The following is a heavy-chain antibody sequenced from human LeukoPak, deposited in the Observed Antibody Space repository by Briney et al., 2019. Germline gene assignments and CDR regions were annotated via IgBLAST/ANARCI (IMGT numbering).Heavy chain of an antibody. CDR3: ARGRPHGNDY. Sequence: GESLRLSCAASGFTFSSYWMNWVRQAPGKGLVWVSRIASDGSSTTYADSVKGRFSISRDNAKSTLYLQMNSLRVEDTAVYYCARGRPHGNDYWGQGTLVTVSS. CDR1: GFTFSSYW. J-gene: IGHJ4*02. D-gene: IGHD4-23*01. CDR2: IASDGSST. V-gene: IGHV3-74*01.